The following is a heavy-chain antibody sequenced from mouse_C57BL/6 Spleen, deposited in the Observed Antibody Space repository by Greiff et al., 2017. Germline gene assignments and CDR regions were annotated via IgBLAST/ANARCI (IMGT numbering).Heavy chain of an antibody. J-gene: IGHJ4*01. V-gene: IGHV5-17*01. Sequence: EVQLVESGGGLVKPGGSLKLSCAASGFTFSDYGMHWVRQAPEKGLEWVAYISSGSSTIYYADTVKGRFTFSRDNATNTLFMQMTSLRSEDTAMYYGARGACTNRGYYAMDYWGQGTSVTVSS. CDR3: ARGACTNRGYYAMDY. CDR1: GFTFSDYG. CDR2: ISSGSSTI. D-gene: IGHD4-1*01.